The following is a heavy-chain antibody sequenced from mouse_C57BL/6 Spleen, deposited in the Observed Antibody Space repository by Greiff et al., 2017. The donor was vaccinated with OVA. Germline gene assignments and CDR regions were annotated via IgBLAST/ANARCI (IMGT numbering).Heavy chain of an antibody. CDR3: ARGDGSSLYYFDY. Sequence: VQLQQSGPVLVKPGASVKMSCKASGYTFTDYYMNWVKQSHGKSLEWIGVINPYNGGTSYNQKFKGKATLTVDKSSSTAYMELNSLTSEDSAVYYCARGDGSSLYYFDYWGQGTTLTVSS. J-gene: IGHJ2*01. D-gene: IGHD1-1*01. CDR1: GYTFTDYY. CDR2: INPYNGGT. V-gene: IGHV1-19*01.